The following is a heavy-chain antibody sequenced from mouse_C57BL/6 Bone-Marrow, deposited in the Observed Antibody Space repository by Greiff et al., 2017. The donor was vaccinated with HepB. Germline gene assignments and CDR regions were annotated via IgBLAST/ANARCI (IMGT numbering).Heavy chain of an antibody. CDR1: GYTFTSYW. V-gene: IGHV1-69*01. Sequence: QVQLQQSGAELVMPGASVKLSCKASGYTFTSYWMHWVKQRPGQGLEWIGEIDPSDSYTNYNQKFKGKSTLTVDKSSSTAYMQLSSLTSEDSAVYYCSSSGLYGSSPHWYFDVWGTGTTVTVSS. CDR2: IDPSDSYT. CDR3: SSSGLYGSSPHWYFDV. J-gene: IGHJ1*03. D-gene: IGHD1-1*01.